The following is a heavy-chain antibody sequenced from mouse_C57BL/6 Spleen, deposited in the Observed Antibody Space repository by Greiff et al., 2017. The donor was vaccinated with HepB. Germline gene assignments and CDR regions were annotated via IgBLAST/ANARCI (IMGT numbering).Heavy chain of an antibody. J-gene: IGHJ4*01. CDR1: GYAFTNYL. CDR2: INPGSGGT. D-gene: IGHD1-1*01. CDR3: ARRGTTVVDAMDY. V-gene: IGHV1-54*01. Sequence: VQLQQSGSELVRPGPSVKVSCKASGYAFTNYLIEWVKQRPGQGLEWIGVINPGSGGTNYNEKFKGKATLTADKSSSTAYMQLSSLTSEDSAVYFCARRGTTVVDAMDYWGQGTSVTVSS.